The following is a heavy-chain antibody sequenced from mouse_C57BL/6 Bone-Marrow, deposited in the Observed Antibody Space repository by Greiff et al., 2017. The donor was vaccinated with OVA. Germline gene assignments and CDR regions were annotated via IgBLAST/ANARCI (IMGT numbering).Heavy chain of an antibody. CDR2: IDPENGDT. CDR1: GFNIKDDY. D-gene: IGHD1-1*01. J-gene: IGHJ2*01. CDR3: TTFITTVVATSYYFDY. V-gene: IGHV14-4*01. Sequence: VHVKQSGAELVRPGASVKLSCTASGFNIKDDYMHWVKQRPEQGLEWIGWIDPENGDTEYASKFQGKATITADTSSNTAYLQLSSLTSEDTAVYYCTTFITTVVATSYYFDYWGQGTTLTVSS.